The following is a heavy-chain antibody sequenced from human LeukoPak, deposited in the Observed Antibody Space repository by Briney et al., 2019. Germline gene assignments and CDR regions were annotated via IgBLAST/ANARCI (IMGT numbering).Heavy chain of an antibody. J-gene: IGHJ3*02. Sequence: SETLSLTCNVSGASITSYYWSWIRQPPGKGLEWIGFIYYSGSTNYDPSLKSRVTISVDTSKNQFSLKLNSVTAADTAVYYCATGEGYCSSTSCYSSAFDIWGQGTMVAVSS. D-gene: IGHD2-2*02. CDR2: IYYSGST. V-gene: IGHV4-59*03. CDR3: ATGEGYCSSTSCYSSAFDI. CDR1: GASITSYY.